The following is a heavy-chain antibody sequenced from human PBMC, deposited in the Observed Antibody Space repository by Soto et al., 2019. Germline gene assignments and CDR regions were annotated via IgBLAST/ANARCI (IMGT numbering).Heavy chain of an antibody. Sequence: EVQLVESGGGLVQPGRSLRLSCAASGFTFDDHAMHWVRQAPGKGLEWVSGISWNSGSIGYADSVKGRFTISRDNAKNSLYLQMNSLRAEDTALYYCAKEYSSSSNYFDYWGQGTLVTVSS. J-gene: IGHJ4*02. CDR3: AKEYSSSSNYFDY. V-gene: IGHV3-9*01. D-gene: IGHD6-13*01. CDR1: GFTFDDHA. CDR2: ISWNSGSI.